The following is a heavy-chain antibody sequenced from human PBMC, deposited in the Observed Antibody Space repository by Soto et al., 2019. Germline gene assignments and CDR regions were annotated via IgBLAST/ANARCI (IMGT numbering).Heavy chain of an antibody. CDR2: ISGGDGSP. J-gene: IGHJ4*02. CDR3: VGDWAFI. Sequence: GGSLRLSCVASGFTFSSYAMTWVRQAPGKGLEWVSAISGGDGSPSYADSVKGRFTISRDNAKNSLYLQMNSLRAEDTAVYYCVGDWAFIWGQGTLVTVSS. V-gene: IGHV3-23*01. D-gene: IGHD2-21*02. CDR1: GFTFSSYA.